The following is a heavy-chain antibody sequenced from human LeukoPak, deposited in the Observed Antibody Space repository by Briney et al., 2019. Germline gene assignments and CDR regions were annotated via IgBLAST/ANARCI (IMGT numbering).Heavy chain of an antibody. J-gene: IGHJ4*02. D-gene: IGHD2-8*01. CDR2: IDYSGST. CDR3: ARTPHCTNGICLHYFDY. CDR1: GGSIRSYF. V-gene: IGHV4-59*01. Sequence: SETLSLTCIVSGGSIRSYFWSWIRQPPGKGLEWIGYIDYSGSTNYNPSLRGRVTISVDTSKNQFSLKLSSVTAADTAVYYCARTPHCTNGICLHYFDYWGQGTLVTVSS.